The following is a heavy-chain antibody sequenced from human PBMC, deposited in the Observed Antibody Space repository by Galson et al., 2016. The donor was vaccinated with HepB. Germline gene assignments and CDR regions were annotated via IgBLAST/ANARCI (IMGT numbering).Heavy chain of an antibody. CDR1: GFTFSTYW. V-gene: IGHV3-7*01. D-gene: IGHD1-1*01. CDR3: VRSTEEWYNRYYYYDMDV. Sequence: SLRLSCAASGFTFSTYWMNWVRQAPGKGLEWVANIKAGGSEKYYVDSVEGRFTISRDNAKNSLYLQMNSLRVEDTAVYYCVRSTEEWYNRYYYYDMDVWGQGTTVTVSS. J-gene: IGHJ6*02. CDR2: IKAGGSEK.